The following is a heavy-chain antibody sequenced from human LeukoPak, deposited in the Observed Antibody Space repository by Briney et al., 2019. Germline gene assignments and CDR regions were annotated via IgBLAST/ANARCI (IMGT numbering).Heavy chain of an antibody. CDR3: ARTTEAHSWRTRYYDYYMDV. CDR1: GDSLSSGGYY. V-gene: IGHV4-61*08. J-gene: IGHJ6*03. Sequence: SQTLSLTCEVSGDSLSSGGYYWSWIRQPPGKGLEWIGYIYYSGSTNYNPSLKSRVTISVDTSKNQFSLKLSSVTAADTAVYYCARTTEAHSWRTRYYDYYMDVWGKGTTVTVSS. D-gene: IGHD6-13*01. CDR2: IYYSGST.